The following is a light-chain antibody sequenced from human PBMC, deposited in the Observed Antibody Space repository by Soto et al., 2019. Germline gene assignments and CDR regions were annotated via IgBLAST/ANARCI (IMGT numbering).Light chain of an antibody. CDR3: QQDYSTPPLT. J-gene: IGKJ4*01. CDR2: WAS. CDR1: QSVLYSSNNKNY. Sequence: DIVMTQSPDSLAVSLGERATINCKSSQSVLYSSNNKNYLAWYQQKPGQPPTLLIYWASTRESGVPDRFSGSGSGTDFTLTISSLQAEDVAVYYCQQDYSTPPLTFGGGTKVEIK. V-gene: IGKV4-1*01.